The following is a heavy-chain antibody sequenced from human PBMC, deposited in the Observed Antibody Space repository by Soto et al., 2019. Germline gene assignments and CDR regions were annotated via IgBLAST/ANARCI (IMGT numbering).Heavy chain of an antibody. Sequence: QVLLVQSGAEVKQPGASVKVSCKASGYTITRYGISSVLQAPGQGLDWMGGISAFNGNTYYAQKLQGRISMTTDTSTSTANMERRSLRADDRAVYFCVRNYDSSGIRRPFSLWGQGTLVTVFS. J-gene: IGHJ4*02. D-gene: IGHD3-22*01. CDR2: ISAFNGNT. CDR3: VRNYDSSGIRRPFSL. V-gene: IGHV1-18*01. CDR1: GYTITRYG.